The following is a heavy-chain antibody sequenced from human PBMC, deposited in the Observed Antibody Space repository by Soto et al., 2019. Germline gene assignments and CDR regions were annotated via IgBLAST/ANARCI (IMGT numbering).Heavy chain of an antibody. CDR2: IYSGGST. CDR1: GFTVSSNY. J-gene: IGHJ4*02. V-gene: IGHV3-53*04. CDR3: ARGGGPDGLEGDY. D-gene: IGHD1-26*01. Sequence: EVQLVESGGGLVQPGGSLRLSCAASGFTVSSNYMSWVRQAPGKGLEWVSVIYSGGSTYYADSVKGRFTISRHNSKNTRYLQMNSLRAEDTAVYYCARGGGPDGLEGDYWGQGTLVTVSS.